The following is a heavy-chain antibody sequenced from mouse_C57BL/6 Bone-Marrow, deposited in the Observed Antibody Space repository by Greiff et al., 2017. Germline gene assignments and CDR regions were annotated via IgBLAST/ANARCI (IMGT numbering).Heavy chain of an antibody. D-gene: IGHD1-1*01. CDR1: GYTFTSYW. CDR2: IYPGSGST. CDR3: ARKDNTVVAEDAMDY. Sequence: QVQLQQPGAELVKPGASVKMSCKASGYTFTSYWITWVKQRPGQGLEWIGDIYPGSGSTNYNEKFKSKATLTVDTSSSTAYMQLSSLTSEDSAVYYCARKDNTVVAEDAMDYWGQGTSVTVSS. J-gene: IGHJ4*01. V-gene: IGHV1-55*01.